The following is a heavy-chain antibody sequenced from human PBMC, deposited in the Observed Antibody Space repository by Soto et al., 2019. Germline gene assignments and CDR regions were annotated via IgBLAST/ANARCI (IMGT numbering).Heavy chain of an antibody. CDR2: ISSSSSYI. D-gene: IGHD3-10*01. CDR3: ARGSTDSYPGSRIFDF. V-gene: IGHV3-21*04. CDR1: GFTFSSYS. Sequence: PGGSLRLSCAASGFTFSSYSMNWVRQAPGKGLEWVSSISSSSSYIYYADSVKGRFTISRDNAKNSLYLQMTSLTAEDSAMYYCARGSTDSYPGSRIFDFWGRGTLVTVS. J-gene: IGHJ4*02.